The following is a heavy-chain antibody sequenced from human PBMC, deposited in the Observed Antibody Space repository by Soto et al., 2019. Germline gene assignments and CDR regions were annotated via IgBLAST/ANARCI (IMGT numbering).Heavy chain of an antibody. CDR3: ARGTGTTRIFDY. D-gene: IGHD1-7*01. CDR1: GGSISSYY. Sequence: PSETLSLTCTVSGGSISSYYWSWIRQPPGKGLEWIGYIYYSGSTNYNPSLKSRVTISVDTSKNQFSLKLSSVTAADTAVYYCARGTGTTRIFDYWGQGTLVTVSS. J-gene: IGHJ4*02. V-gene: IGHV4-59*01. CDR2: IYYSGST.